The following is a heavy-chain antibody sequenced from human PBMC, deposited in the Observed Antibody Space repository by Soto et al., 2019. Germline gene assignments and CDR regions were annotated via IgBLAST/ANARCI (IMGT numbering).Heavy chain of an antibody. J-gene: IGHJ4*02. CDR2: IYYSGIT. V-gene: IGHV4-59*01. CDR3: ARGRESYKANDVGY. D-gene: IGHD1-1*01. Sequence: VQLQESGPGLVKPSETLSLTCIVSGGSISGYYWNWIRQPPGKALEWIGYIYYSGITDYNPPLKSRVTISLDTSKNQFSLKLSSVTAADTAVYYCARGRESYKANDVGYWGQGTLVTVSS. CDR1: GGSISGYY.